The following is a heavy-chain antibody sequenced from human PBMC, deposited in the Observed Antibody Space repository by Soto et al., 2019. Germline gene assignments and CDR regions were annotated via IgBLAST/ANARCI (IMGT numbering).Heavy chain of an antibody. CDR3: AKRKYCPSTTCFDY. D-gene: IGHD2-2*01. Sequence: GGSLRLSCAASGFTFSSYARHWVRQAPGKGLEWVAVISYDGSNKYYADSVKGRFTISRDNSKNTLYLQMSSLRAEDTAVYYCAKRKYCPSTTCFDYWGQGTQVTVSS. CDR2: ISYDGSNK. V-gene: IGHV3-30-3*02. CDR1: GFTFSSYA. J-gene: IGHJ4*02.